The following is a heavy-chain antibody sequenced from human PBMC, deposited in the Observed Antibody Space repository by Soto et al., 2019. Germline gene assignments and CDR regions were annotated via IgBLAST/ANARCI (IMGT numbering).Heavy chain of an antibody. V-gene: IGHV3-30-3*01. CDR1: GFTFSSYA. Sequence: PGGSLRLSCAASGFTFSSYAMHGVRQAPGKGLEWVAVISYDGSNKYYADSVKGRFTISRDNSKNTLYLQMNSLRAEDTAVYYCARDQGDYDSSGYYGVTAAFDYWGQGTLVTVSS. D-gene: IGHD3-22*01. CDR3: ARDQGDYDSSGYYGVTAAFDY. CDR2: ISYDGSNK. J-gene: IGHJ4*02.